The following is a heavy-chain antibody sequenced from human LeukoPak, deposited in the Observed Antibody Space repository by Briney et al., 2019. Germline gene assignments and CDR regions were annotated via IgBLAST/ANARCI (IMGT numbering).Heavy chain of an antibody. CDR2: ISAYNGHT. Sequence: ASVKVSCKASGYTFTDYYIHWVRQAPGQGLEWMGWISAYNGHTKYAKKLQGRVTMTADISTSTAYMDLRSLRSDDTAVYYCARVDLTMVRGVSAYWGQGTLVTVSS. J-gene: IGHJ4*02. CDR3: ARVDLTMVRGVSAY. D-gene: IGHD3-10*01. CDR1: GYTFTDYY. V-gene: IGHV1-18*04.